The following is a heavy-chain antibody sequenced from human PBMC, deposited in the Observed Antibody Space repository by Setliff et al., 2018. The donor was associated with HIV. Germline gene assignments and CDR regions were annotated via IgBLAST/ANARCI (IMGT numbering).Heavy chain of an antibody. CDR1: GYTFNTYP. CDR3: ARDGADYNFRSGTHPFDI. CDR2: INTATGSP. J-gene: IGHJ4*01. D-gene: IGHD3-3*01. V-gene: IGHV7-4-1*02. Sequence: ASVKVSCKASGYTFNTYPINWVRQAPGQGLELMGWINTATGSPRFAQGFRGRFGFSLDASVTTTYLHINNLEAADSAIYYCARDGADYNFRSGTHPFDIWGHGTLVTVSS.